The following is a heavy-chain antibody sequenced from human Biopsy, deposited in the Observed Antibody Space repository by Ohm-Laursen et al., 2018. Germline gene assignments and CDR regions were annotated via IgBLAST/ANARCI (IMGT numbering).Heavy chain of an antibody. CDR2: VYYTGST. D-gene: IGHD3-22*01. CDR3: ARDRGYYSDRTVPGYFDL. V-gene: IGHV4-59*01. J-gene: IGHJ2*01. CDR1: NVSFSSFY. Sequence: TLSLTWAVYNVSFSSFYWSWIRQPPGKGLEWIGYVYYTGSTDYNPSLQSRVTISVDTSKNHFSLRLRSVTPADTAIYYCARDRGYYSDRTVPGYFDLWGRGTLVTVSS.